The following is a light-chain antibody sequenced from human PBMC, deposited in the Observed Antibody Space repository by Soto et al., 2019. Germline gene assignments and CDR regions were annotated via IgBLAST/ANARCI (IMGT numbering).Light chain of an antibody. CDR1: SSNIGSTT. J-gene: IGLJ2*01. Sequence: QSVLTQAPSASGTPGQGVTISCYGSSSNIGSTTVNWYQQLPGTAPKLLIYSNNQRPSGVPDRFSGSKSGTSASLAISGLPAEDEADYYCSAWDDNLEGPVFGGGTKLAVL. CDR2: SNN. CDR3: SAWDDNLEGPV. V-gene: IGLV1-44*01.